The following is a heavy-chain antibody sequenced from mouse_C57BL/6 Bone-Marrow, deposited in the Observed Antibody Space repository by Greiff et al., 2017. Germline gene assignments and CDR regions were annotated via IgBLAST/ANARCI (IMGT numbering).Heavy chain of an antibody. CDR3: SRQVTTVLATKYFDV. J-gene: IGHJ1*03. D-gene: IGHD1-1*01. Sequence: EVQGVESGGGLVKPGGSLKLSCAASGFTFSSYTMSWFRQTPEKRLQWVAAISGGGGNTYYPDSVKGRFTIYRDNDKNFRYLQMSSLRSEDTALYYCSRQVTTVLATKYFDVWGTGTTVTVSS. V-gene: IGHV5-9*01. CDR1: GFTFSSYT. CDR2: ISGGGGNT.